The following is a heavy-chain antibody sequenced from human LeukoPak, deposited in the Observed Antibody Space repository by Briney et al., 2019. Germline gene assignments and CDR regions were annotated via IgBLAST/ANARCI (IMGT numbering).Heavy chain of an antibody. J-gene: IGHJ5*02. CDR1: GFSFSHYA. Sequence: GGSLRLSCTASGFTSGFSFSHYAMDWVRQTPGKGLEWVTGISGRGSDTYYADSVKGRFTISRDNSKNTLYLQMNSLRAEDTAVYYCAKGTGYYILSRYNWFDPWGQGTLVTVSS. CDR3: AKGTGYYILSRYNWFDP. D-gene: IGHD3/OR15-3a*01. V-gene: IGHV3-23*01. CDR2: ISGRGSDT.